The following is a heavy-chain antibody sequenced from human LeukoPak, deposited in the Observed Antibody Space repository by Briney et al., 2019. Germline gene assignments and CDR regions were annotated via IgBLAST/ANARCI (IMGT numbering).Heavy chain of an antibody. J-gene: IGHJ6*03. CDR2: KDYSGST. D-gene: IGHD6-6*01. Sequence: SETLSLTCTVSGGSISRYYWSWIRQPPGKGLEWIGYKDYSGSTNYNRSLKSRVTISVDTSKNQFSLKLSSVTAADTAVYYCARDWGVSARPGYMDVWGKGTTVTVSS. CDR3: ARDWGVSARPGYMDV. V-gene: IGHV4-59*01. CDR1: GGSISRYY.